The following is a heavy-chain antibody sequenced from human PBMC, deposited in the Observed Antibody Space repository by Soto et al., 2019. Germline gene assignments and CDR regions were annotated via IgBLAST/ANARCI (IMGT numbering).Heavy chain of an antibody. J-gene: IGHJ4*02. Sequence: QITLKESGPTLVKPTQTLTLTCTFSGFSLSTNGEGVGWIRQPPGKALEWLAVIYWDDDKRYSPSLKSRLTITKDTSKNQVVLKMTNMDPVDTATYSCANSYYYDSSAYPFDYWGQGTLVTVSS. D-gene: IGHD3-22*01. V-gene: IGHV2-5*02. CDR3: ANSYYYDSSAYPFDY. CDR2: IYWDDDK. CDR1: GFSLSTNGEG.